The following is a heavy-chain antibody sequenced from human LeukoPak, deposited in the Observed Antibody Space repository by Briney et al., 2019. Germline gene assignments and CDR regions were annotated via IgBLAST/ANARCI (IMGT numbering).Heavy chain of an antibody. CDR3: ARDRNSGSWGYGAFDI. J-gene: IGHJ3*02. CDR1: GFTFSSYA. V-gene: IGHV3-30-3*01. D-gene: IGHD1-26*01. CDR2: ISYDGSNK. Sequence: GSLRLSCAASGFTFSSYAMHWVRQAPGKGLEWVAVISYDGSNKYYADSVKGRFTISRDNSKNTLYLQMNSLRAEDTAAYYCARDRNSGSWGYGAFDIWGQGTMVTVSS.